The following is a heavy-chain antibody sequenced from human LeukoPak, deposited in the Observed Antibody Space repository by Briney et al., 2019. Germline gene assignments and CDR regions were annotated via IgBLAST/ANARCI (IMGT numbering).Heavy chain of an antibody. CDR2: IYYSGST. CDR3: ARSVVTLYWYFDL. Sequence: SETLSLTCTVSGGSISGYYYNWIRQPPGKGLDWIGYIYYSGSTNYNPSLKSRVTISLDTSKNQFSLKLSSVTTADTAVYYCARSVVTLYWYFDLWGRGTLVTVSS. V-gene: IGHV4-59*01. CDR1: GGSISGYY. D-gene: IGHD4-23*01. J-gene: IGHJ2*01.